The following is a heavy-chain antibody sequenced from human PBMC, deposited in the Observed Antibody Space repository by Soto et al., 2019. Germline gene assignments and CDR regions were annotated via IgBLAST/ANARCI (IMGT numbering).Heavy chain of an antibody. CDR2: ISYDGSNT. Sequence: QVQLVESGGGVVQPGRSLTLSCAASGFTFSRFSMHWVRQAPGKGLALVAVISYDGSNTHYAESVKGRFNISRDDSQNTVYLQMNNLRGEDSAVYYCARDHGMFLSYYYYGLDVWGQGTTVTVSS. V-gene: IGHV3-30-3*01. D-gene: IGHD3-10*02. J-gene: IGHJ6*02. CDR1: GFTFSRFS. CDR3: ARDHGMFLSYYYYGLDV.